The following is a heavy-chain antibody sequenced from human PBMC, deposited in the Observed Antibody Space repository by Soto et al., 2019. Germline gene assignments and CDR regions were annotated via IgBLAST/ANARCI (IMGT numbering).Heavy chain of an antibody. Sequence: QVQLVESGGGVVQPGRSLRLSCAASGFTFSSYGMHWVRQAPGKGLEWVAVISYDGSNKYYADSVKGRFIISRDNSKNTLYLQMNSLRAEDTAVYYCAKEQGIYYYYYYGMDVWGQGTTVTVSS. J-gene: IGHJ6*02. CDR1: GFTFSSYG. CDR3: AKEQGIYYYYYYGMDV. V-gene: IGHV3-30*18. CDR2: ISYDGSNK.